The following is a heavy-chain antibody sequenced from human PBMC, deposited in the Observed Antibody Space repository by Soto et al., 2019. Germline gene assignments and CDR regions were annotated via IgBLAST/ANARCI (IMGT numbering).Heavy chain of an antibody. V-gene: IGHV4-31*03. CDR3: ARDISTESSWYAVDI. Sequence: SETLSLTCTVSGGSISSGGYYWSWIRQHPGKGLEWIGYIYYSGSTYYNPSLKSRVTISVDTSKNQFSLKLSSVTAADTAVYYCARDISTESSWYAVDIWGQGTMVTVSS. CDR2: IYYSGST. J-gene: IGHJ3*02. D-gene: IGHD6-13*01. CDR1: GGSISSGGYY.